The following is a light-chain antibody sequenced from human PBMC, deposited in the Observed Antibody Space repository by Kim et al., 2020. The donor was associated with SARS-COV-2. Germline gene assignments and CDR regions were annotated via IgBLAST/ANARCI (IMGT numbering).Light chain of an antibody. CDR3: SSYAGSNIVV. J-gene: IGLJ2*01. CDR1: SSDVGGSNY. Sequence: QSALTQPPSASGSPGQSVTISCTGTSSDVGGSNYVSWYQQHPGKAPKLMIYEVNERPSGVPDRFSGAKSGNTASLTVSGLQSEDEADYYCSSYAGSNIVVLGGGTQVSDL. V-gene: IGLV2-8*01. CDR2: EVN.